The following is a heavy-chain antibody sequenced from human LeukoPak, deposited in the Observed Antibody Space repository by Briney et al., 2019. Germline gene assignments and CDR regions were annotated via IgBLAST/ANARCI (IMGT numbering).Heavy chain of an antibody. V-gene: IGHV5-51*01. CDR1: GYSFTSYW. Sequence: GESLKISCKGSGYSFTSYWIGWVRQMPGKGLEWMGIIYPGDPDTRYSPSFQGQVTISADKSISTAYLQWSSLKASDTAMYYRASQSYNYPPYCSGGSCHQQAFHIWGQGTMVTVSS. CDR2: IYPGDPDT. D-gene: IGHD2-15*01. CDR3: ASQSYNYPPYCSGGSCHQQAFHI. J-gene: IGHJ3*02.